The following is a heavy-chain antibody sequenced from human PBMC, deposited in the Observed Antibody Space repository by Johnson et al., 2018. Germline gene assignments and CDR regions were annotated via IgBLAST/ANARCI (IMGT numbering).Heavy chain of an antibody. CDR1: GGSFSGYY. J-gene: IGHJ6*03. Sequence: QVQLQQWGAGLLKPSETLSLTCAVYGGSFSGYYWNWVRQPPGKGLEWIGEINHSGGTNYDPSLKCRVTIAVDRSKNQFSLKLSSVTAADTAVYYCARSGGLYYYMDVWAKGTTVTVSS. CDR2: INHSGGT. V-gene: IGHV4-34*01. CDR3: ARSGGLYYYMDV. D-gene: IGHD3-16*01.